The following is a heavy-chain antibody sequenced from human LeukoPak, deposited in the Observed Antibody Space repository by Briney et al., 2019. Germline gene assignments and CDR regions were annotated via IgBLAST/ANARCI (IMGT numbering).Heavy chain of an antibody. CDR2: FDPEDGET. V-gene: IGHV1-24*01. CDR3: ATSLGYSSGWYWFDP. Sequence: ASVKVSCKVSGYTLTELSMHWVRQAPGKGLEWMGGFDPEDGETIYAQKFQGRVTMTEDTSTDTAYMELSSLRSEDTAVYYCATSLGYSSGWYWFDPWGQGTLVTVSS. D-gene: IGHD6-19*01. J-gene: IGHJ5*02. CDR1: GYTLTELS.